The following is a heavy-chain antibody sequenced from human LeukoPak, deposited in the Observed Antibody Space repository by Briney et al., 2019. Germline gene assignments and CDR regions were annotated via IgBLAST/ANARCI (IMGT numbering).Heavy chain of an antibody. D-gene: IGHD2-21*02. CDR3: AKAAIGYYYYYMDV. Sequence: GSLRLSCAASGFTFSSYGMHWVRQAPGKGLEWVAFVRYDGSNKYYADSVKGRFTISRDNSKNTLYLQMNSLRAEDTAVYYCAKAAIGYYYYYMDVWGKGTTVTISS. CDR1: GFTFSSYG. CDR2: VRYDGSNK. V-gene: IGHV3-30*02. J-gene: IGHJ6*03.